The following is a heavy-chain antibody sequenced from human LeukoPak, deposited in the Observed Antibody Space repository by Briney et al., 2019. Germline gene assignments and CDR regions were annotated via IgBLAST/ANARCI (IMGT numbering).Heavy chain of an antibody. Sequence: SQTLSLTCTVSGGSISSGDYYWSWIRQPPGKGLEWIGYIYYSGSTYYNPSLKSRVTISVDTSKNQFSLRLSSVTAADTAVYYCAREGGYHNWFDPWGQGTLVTVSS. CDR3: AREGGYHNWFDP. CDR1: GGSISSGDYY. V-gene: IGHV4-30-4*08. D-gene: IGHD1-26*01. J-gene: IGHJ5*02. CDR2: IYYSGST.